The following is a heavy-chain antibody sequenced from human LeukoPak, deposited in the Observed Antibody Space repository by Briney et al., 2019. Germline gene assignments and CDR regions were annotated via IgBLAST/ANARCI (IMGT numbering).Heavy chain of an antibody. CDR3: ARDDSDWYLYYFDY. J-gene: IGHJ4*02. CDR2: INTNTGNP. V-gene: IGHV7-4-1*01. Sequence: GASVKVSCKASGYSFTNYAINWVRQAPGQGLEWMGWINTNTGNPTYAQGFTGRFVFSLDTSVNTAYLQIRSLKAEDTAVYYCARDDSDWYLYYFDYWGQGTLVTVSS. D-gene: IGHD6-19*01. CDR1: GYSFTNYA.